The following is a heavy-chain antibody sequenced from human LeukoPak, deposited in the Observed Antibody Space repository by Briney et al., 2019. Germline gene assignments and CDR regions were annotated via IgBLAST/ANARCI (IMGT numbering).Heavy chain of an antibody. V-gene: IGHV1-24*01. CDR2: FDPEDGET. D-gene: IGHD6-6*01. J-gene: IGHJ6*03. CDR3: ATDSARPEMNYYYYMDV. CDR1: GYTLPELS. Sequence: GASVKVSCKVSGYTLPELSMHWVRQAPGKGLEWMGGFDPEDGETIYAQKFQGRVTMTEDTSTDTAYMELSSLRSEDTAVYYCATDSARPEMNYYYYMDVWGKGTTVTVSS.